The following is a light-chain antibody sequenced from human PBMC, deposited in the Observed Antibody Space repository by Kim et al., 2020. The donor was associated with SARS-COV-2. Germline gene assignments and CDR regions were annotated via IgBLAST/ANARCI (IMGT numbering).Light chain of an antibody. J-gene: IGKJ4*01. CDR1: QNIDTY. Sequence: PGERATLSCRASQNIDTYLAWYQQRPGQAPRLLVFEASIRATGVPDRVSGSGSGTDFTLTISSLEPEDFSVYYCQQRNNWPPAVTFGGGTKVDIK. CDR2: EAS. CDR3: QQRNNWPPAVT. V-gene: IGKV3-11*01.